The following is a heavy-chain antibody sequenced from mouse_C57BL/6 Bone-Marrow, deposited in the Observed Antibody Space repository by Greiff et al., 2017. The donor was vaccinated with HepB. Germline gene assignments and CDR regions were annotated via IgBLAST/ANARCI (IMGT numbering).Heavy chain of an antibody. CDR2: IWSGGST. CDR1: GFSLTSYG. CDR3: ARAPYVSSPYYYAMDY. V-gene: IGHV2-2*01. D-gene: IGHD1-1*01. J-gene: IGHJ4*01. Sequence: QVQLQQSGPGLVQPSQSLSITCTVSGFSLTSYGVHWVRQSPGKGLEWLGVIWSGGSTDYNAAFISRLSISKDNSKSQVFFKMNSLQADDTAIYYCARAPYVSSPYYYAMDYWGQGTSVTVSS.